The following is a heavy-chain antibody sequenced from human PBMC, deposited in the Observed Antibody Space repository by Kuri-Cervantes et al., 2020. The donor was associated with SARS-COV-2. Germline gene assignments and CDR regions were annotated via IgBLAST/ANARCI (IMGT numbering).Heavy chain of an antibody. CDR1: GDTFTYRF. J-gene: IGHJ3*01. CDR3: ARSGPGAISREDDAFDV. V-gene: IGHV1-45*02. D-gene: IGHD3-10*01. CDR2: ITPFNGNT. Sequence: SVKVSCKASGDTFTYRFLHWVRQAPGQAPEWLGWITPFNGNTKYAQRFQDRVTITRDRSMNTAYMELNGLRSEDTAMYYCARSGPGAISREDDAFDVWGQGTMVTVSS.